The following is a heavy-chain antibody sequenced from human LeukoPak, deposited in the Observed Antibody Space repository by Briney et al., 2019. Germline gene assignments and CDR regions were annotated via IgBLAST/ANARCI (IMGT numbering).Heavy chain of an antibody. Sequence: GGSLRLSCAASGFTFSSYGMHWVRQAPGKGPEWVAVIWYDGSNKYYADSVKGRFTISRDNSKNTLYLQMNSLRAEDTAVYYCASYGSYYGPFDYWGQGTLVTVSS. J-gene: IGHJ4*02. CDR1: GFTFSSYG. V-gene: IGHV3-33*01. D-gene: IGHD1-26*01. CDR3: ASYGSYYGPFDY. CDR2: IWYDGSNK.